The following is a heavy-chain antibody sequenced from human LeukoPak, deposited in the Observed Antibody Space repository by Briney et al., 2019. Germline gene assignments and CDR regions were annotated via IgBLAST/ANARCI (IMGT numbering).Heavy chain of an antibody. CDR1: GFTFDDYA. Sequence: GGSLRLSCAASGFTFDDYAMHWVRQAPGKGLEWVSGISWNSGSIGYADSVKGRFTISRDNAKNSLYLQMNSLRAEDTALYHCAKGPRTFYYFDYWGQGTLVTVSS. CDR3: AKGPRTFYYFDY. D-gene: IGHD1-7*01. J-gene: IGHJ4*02. V-gene: IGHV3-9*01. CDR2: ISWNSGSI.